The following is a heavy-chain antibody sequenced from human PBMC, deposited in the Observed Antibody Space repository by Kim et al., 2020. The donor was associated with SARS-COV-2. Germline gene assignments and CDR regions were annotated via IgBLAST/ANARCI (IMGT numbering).Heavy chain of an antibody. Sequence: YADSVEGRFTSSRDNSENTLYLQMNSLRVDDTAVYYCAKDVYYGSSVDYWGQGTLVTVSS. D-gene: IGHD3-10*01. CDR3: AKDVYYGSSVDY. V-gene: IGHV3-23*01. J-gene: IGHJ4*02.